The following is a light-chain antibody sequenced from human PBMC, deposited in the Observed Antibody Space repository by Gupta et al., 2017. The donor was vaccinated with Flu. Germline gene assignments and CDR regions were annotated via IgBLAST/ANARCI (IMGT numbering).Light chain of an antibody. CDR2: EVS. CDR1: SSDVGGYNN. J-gene: IGLJ1*01. Sequence: SALSQPSSLSGSPRQSLTTSRTRTSSDVGGYNNVSSYQQHPGTAPKLMIYEVSNRPSGVSNRFSGSKSANTASLTISGLQAEDEADFYCSSYSSTDSLYVFGTGTKVTVL. V-gene: IGLV2-14*01. CDR3: SSYSSTDSLYV.